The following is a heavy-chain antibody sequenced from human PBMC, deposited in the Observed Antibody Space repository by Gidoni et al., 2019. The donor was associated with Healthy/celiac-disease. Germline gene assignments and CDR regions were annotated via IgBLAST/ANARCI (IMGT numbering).Heavy chain of an antibody. J-gene: IGHJ6*02. CDR1: GYTFTSYD. CDR2: MNPNSGNT. Sequence: QVQLVQSGAEVKKPGASVKVSCKASGYTFTSYDINWVRQATGQGLEWMGWMNPNSGNTGYAQKFQGRVTMTRNTFISTTYMELSSLRSEDTAVYYCARVLGTMVRGVCYGMDVWGQGTTVTVSS. CDR3: ARVLGTMVRGVCYGMDV. V-gene: IGHV1-8*01. D-gene: IGHD3-10*01.